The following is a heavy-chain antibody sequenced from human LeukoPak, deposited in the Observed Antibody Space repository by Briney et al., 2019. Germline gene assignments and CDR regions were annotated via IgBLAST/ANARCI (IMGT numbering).Heavy chain of an antibody. CDR2: INHSGST. CDR1: GGSFSGYY. D-gene: IGHD2-21*01. J-gene: IGHJ4*02. CDR3: ARARPVVVIDY. V-gene: IGHV4-34*01. Sequence: SETLSLTCAVYGGSFSGYYWSWIRQPPGKWLEWIGEINHSGSTNYNPSLKSRVTISVDTSKNQFSLKLSSVAAADTAVYYCARARPVVVIDYWGQGTLVTVSS.